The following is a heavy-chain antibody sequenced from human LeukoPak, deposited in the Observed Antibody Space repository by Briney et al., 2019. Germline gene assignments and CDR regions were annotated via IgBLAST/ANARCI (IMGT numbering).Heavy chain of an antibody. J-gene: IGHJ3*02. CDR1: GFTFSSYS. D-gene: IGHD4-17*01. CDR2: ISSSSSYI. Sequence: GGSLRLSCAASGFTFSSYSTNWVRQAPGKGLEWVSSISSSSSYIYYADSVKGRFTISRDNAKNSLYLQMNSLRAEDTAVYYCAKDRAYGDYAGAFDIWGQGTMVTVSS. CDR3: AKDRAYGDYAGAFDI. V-gene: IGHV3-21*01.